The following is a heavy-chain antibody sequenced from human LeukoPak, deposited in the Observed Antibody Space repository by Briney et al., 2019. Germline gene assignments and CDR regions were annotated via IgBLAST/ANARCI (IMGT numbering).Heavy chain of an antibody. J-gene: IGHJ4*02. CDR1: GGTFSSYA. CDR3: ARESLAYCGGDCYAMNY. V-gene: IGHV1-69*01. Sequence: GSSVKVSCKASGGTFSSYAISWVRQAPGQGLEWMGGIIPIFGTANYAQKLQGRVTITADESTSTAYMELSSLRSEDTAVYYCARESLAYCGGDCYAMNYWGQGTLVTVSS. D-gene: IGHD2-21*02. CDR2: IIPIFGTA.